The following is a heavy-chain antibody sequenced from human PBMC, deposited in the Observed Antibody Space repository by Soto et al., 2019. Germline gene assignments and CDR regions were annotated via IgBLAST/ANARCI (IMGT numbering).Heavy chain of an antibody. CDR1: GYTFTSYG. CDR3: ARDEAYKWNDGGWFDP. V-gene: IGHV1-18*01. J-gene: IGHJ5*02. CDR2: ISAYNGNT. D-gene: IGHD1-1*01. Sequence: QVQLVQSGAEVKKPGASVKVSCKASGYTFTSYGISWVRQASGQGLEWMGWISAYNGNTKYAQKLQGRVTMTTDTSTSTAYVELRSLGADDNAVYYCARDEAYKWNDGGWFDPWGQGTLVTVSS.